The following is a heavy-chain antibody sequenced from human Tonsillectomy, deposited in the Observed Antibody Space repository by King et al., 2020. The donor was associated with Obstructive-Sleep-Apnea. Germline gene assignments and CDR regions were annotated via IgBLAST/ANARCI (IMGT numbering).Heavy chain of an antibody. J-gene: IGHJ4*02. CDR3: ARGYSGSYLFDY. D-gene: IGHD1-26*01. Sequence: QLQESGPGLVKPSETLSLTCTVSGGSISSSSYYWGWIRQPPGKGLEWIGSIYYSGSTYYNPSLKSRVTISVDTSKNQFSLKLSSVTAADTAVYYCARGYSGSYLFDYWGQGTLVTVSS. CDR1: GGSISSSSYY. V-gene: IGHV4-39*07. CDR2: IYYSGST.